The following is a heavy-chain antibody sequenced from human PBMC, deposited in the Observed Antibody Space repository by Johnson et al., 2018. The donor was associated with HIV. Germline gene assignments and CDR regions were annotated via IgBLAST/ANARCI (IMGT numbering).Heavy chain of an antibody. D-gene: IGHD2-21*01. CDR1: GFTFSSYA. J-gene: IGHJ3*02. CDR2: ISYDGSNK. CDR3: ARDTWGLDAFDI. V-gene: IGHV3-30*04. Sequence: QVQLVESGGGLVKPGGSLRLSCAASGFTFSSYAMHWVRQAPGKGLEWVAVISYDGSNKYYADSVKGRFTISRDNSKNTLFLQMNSLRAEDTAVYYCARDTWGLDAFDIWGQGTMVTVSS.